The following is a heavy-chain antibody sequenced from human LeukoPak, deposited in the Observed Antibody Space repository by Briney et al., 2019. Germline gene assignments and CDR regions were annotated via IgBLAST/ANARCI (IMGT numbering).Heavy chain of an antibody. J-gene: IGHJ4*02. V-gene: IGHV1-46*01. CDR3: ARAGKGSGYDLGGLDY. Sequence: RASVKVSCKASGYTFTSYYMHWVRQAPGQGLEWMGIINPSGGSTSYAQKFQGRVTMTRDMSTSTVYMELSSLRSEDTAVYYCARAGKGSGYDLGGLDYWGQGTLVTVSS. CDR1: GYTFTSYY. CDR2: INPSGGST. D-gene: IGHD5-12*01.